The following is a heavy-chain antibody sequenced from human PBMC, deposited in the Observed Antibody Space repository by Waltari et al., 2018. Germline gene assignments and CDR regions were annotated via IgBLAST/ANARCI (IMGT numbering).Heavy chain of an antibody. CDR1: GGSISSSSYY. Sequence: QLQLQESGPGLVKPSETLSLTCTVSGGSISSSSYYWGWIRQPPGKGLEWIGSIYYSGSTYYNPSLKSRVTISVDTSKNQFSLKLSSVTAADTAVYYCTRQRWAAAGTEAYWGQGTLVTVSS. J-gene: IGHJ4*02. V-gene: IGHV4-39*01. CDR3: TRQRWAAAGTEAY. D-gene: IGHD6-13*01. CDR2: IYYSGST.